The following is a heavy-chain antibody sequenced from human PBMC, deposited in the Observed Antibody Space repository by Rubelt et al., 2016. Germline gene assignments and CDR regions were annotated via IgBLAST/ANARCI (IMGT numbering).Heavy chain of an antibody. Sequence: QVQLVQSGAEVKKPGASVKVSCKASGYTFTSYAMHWVRQAPGQRLEWMGWINAGNGNTKYSQKFQRRVTITRDTSASTAYMELSSLRSEDTAVYYCARGYCSGGSCYYFDYWGQGTLVTVSS. CDR3: ARGYCSGGSCYYFDY. CDR1: GYTFTSYA. V-gene: IGHV1-3*01. D-gene: IGHD2-15*01. CDR2: INAGNGNT. J-gene: IGHJ4*02.